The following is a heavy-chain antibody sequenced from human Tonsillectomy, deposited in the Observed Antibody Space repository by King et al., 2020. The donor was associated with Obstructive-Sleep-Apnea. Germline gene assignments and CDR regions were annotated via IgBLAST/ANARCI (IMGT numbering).Heavy chain of an antibody. CDR3: ARGVSYYPTVTTRDYFDY. D-gene: IGHD4-17*01. CDR2: INHSGST. Sequence: VQLQQWGAGLLKPSETLSLTCAVYGGSFSGYYWSWIRQPPGKGLEWIGEINHSGSTNYNPSLKSRVTISVDTSKNQFSLKLSSVTAADTAVYYCARGVSYYPTVTTRDYFDYWGQGTLVTVSS. J-gene: IGHJ4*02. CDR1: GGSFSGYY. V-gene: IGHV4-34*01.